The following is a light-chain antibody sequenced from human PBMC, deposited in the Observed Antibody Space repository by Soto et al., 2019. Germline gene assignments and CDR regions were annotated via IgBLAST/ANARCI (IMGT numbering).Light chain of an antibody. V-gene: IGKV1-5*03. CDR3: QQYTCLWT. CDR2: QAS. Sequence: IQMPQSPSTLSASVGARVTITCRASRSLQAWLAWYQQKPGQAPKLLMYQASSLESGVPSRFSASGSGSELTLTISSLQPDGVATYYCQQYTCLWTFGPGTKVDIK. J-gene: IGKJ1*01. CDR1: RSLQAW.